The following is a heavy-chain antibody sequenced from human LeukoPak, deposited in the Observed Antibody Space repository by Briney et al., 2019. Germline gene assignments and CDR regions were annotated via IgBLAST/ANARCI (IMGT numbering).Heavy chain of an antibody. J-gene: IGHJ4*02. CDR1: GFTFSSSA. V-gene: IGHV3-23*01. D-gene: IGHD6-13*01. CDR3: AKHSISWYYFDY. CDR2: ISASGGST. Sequence: GGSLRLSCAASGFTFSSSAVSWVRQAPGKGLEWVSAISASGGSTYYADSVKGRFTISRDNSKNTLYLQMNGLRAEDTAVYYCAKHSISWYYFDYWGQGTLVTVSS.